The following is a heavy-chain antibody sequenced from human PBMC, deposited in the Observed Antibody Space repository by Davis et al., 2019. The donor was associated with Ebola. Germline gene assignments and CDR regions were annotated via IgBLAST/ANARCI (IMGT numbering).Heavy chain of an antibody. CDR1: GYTFTSYG. D-gene: IGHD6-19*01. J-gene: IGHJ4*02. V-gene: IGHV1-18*01. CDR2: ISAYNGKT. CDR3: ARASFGYNSGWYADY. Sequence: ASVKVSCKTFGYTFTSYGINWVRQAPGQGLEWMGWISAYNGKTSYAQRFQGRVTITTDTSASTVYLDLTSLRSDDTAVFYCARASFGYNSGWYADYWGPGSLVTVSS.